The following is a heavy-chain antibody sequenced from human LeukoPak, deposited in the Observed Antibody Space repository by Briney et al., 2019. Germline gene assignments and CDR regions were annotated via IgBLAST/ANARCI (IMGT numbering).Heavy chain of an antibody. J-gene: IGHJ3*02. V-gene: IGHV4-4*07. CDR1: GGSISSYY. D-gene: IGHD5-12*01. CDR2: IYTSGST. Sequence: SETLSLTCTVSGGSISSYYWSWIRQPAGKGLEWIGRIYTSGSTNYNPSLKSRVTMSVDTSKNQFSLKLSSVTAADTAVYYCAGVRGLRPNDAFDIWGQGTMVTVSS. CDR3: AGVRGLRPNDAFDI.